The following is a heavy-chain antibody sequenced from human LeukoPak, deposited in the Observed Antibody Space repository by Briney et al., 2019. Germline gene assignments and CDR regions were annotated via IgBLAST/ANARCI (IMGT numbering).Heavy chain of an antibody. V-gene: IGHV3-23*01. CDR2: ITKSGDQT. CDR1: GITFSNSA. CDR3: ARGLPNYYGMDV. J-gene: IGHJ6*02. Sequence: GGYLRLSCVPSGITFSNSALSWVRQAPGEGLEWVSTITKSGDQTHYADSVRGRFTISRDNAKNTVYLQMNSLRTEDTAVYYCARGLPNYYGMDVWGQGTTVTVPS.